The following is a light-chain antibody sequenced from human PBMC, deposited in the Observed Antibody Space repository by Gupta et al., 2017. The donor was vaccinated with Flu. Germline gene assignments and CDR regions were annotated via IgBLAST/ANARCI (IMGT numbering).Light chain of an antibody. CDR2: EDD. J-gene: IGLJ2*01. V-gene: IGLV1-51*02. Sequence: QSVLTQPPSVSAAPGQRVTISCSGTSSNIGGHYVSWYQQVPGTAPKLLIYEDDKRPSGIADRFSASKSGTSATLAITGVQTGDEAEYYCGTWDSRLSVVVFGGGTKLTVL. CDR3: GTWDSRLSVVV. CDR1: SSNIGGHY.